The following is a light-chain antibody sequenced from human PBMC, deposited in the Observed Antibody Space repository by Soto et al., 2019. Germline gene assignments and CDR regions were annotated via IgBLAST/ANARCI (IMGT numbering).Light chain of an antibody. V-gene: IGLV2-14*01. J-gene: IGLJ2*01. Sequence: QSVLTQPASVSGSPGQSITISCTGTSSDVGGYNHVSWYQQHPGKAPKLLIYEVSNRPSGVSSRFSGSKSGDTASLTISGLQGEDEADYYCSSYRSSSTPVVFGGGTKLTVL. CDR1: SSDVGGYNH. CDR2: EVS. CDR3: SSYRSSSTPVV.